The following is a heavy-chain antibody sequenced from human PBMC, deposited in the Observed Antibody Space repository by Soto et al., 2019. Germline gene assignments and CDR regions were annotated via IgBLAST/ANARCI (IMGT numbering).Heavy chain of an antibody. CDR2: ISSSGSTI. CDR3: ARTRRDYDYVWGSYRALV. Sequence: SLRLSCAASGFTFSDYYMSWIRQAPGKGLEWVSYISSSGSTIYYADSVKGRFTISRDNAKNSLYLQMNSLRAEDTAVYYCARTRRDYDYVWGSYRALVWGQGTLVTVSS. D-gene: IGHD3-16*02. J-gene: IGHJ4*02. V-gene: IGHV3-11*01. CDR1: GFTFSDYY.